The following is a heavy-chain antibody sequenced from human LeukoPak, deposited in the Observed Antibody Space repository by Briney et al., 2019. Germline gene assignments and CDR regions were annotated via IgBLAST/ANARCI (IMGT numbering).Heavy chain of an antibody. D-gene: IGHD3-10*01. J-gene: IGHJ5*02. V-gene: IGHV1-8*03. CDR1: GYTFTSYD. CDR3: ARVHGSGSYSLS. CDR2: MNPNSGNT. Sequence: ASVKVSCKASGYTFTSYDINWVRHATRQGLEWMGWMNPNSGNTGYAQKFQGRVTITRNTSISTAYMELRSLRSEDTAVYYCARVHGSGSYSLSWGQGTLVTVSS.